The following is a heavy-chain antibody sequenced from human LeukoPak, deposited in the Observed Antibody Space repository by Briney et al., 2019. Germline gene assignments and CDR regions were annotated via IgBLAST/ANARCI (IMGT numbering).Heavy chain of an antibody. Sequence: GASVTVSCTASGYTFTGYYMHWVRQAPGQGLEWMGWINPNSGGTNYAQKFQGRVTMTRDTSISTAYMELSRLRSDDTAVYYCASYSSSWYGDAFDIWGQGTMVTVSS. CDR2: INPNSGGT. D-gene: IGHD6-13*01. V-gene: IGHV1-2*02. J-gene: IGHJ3*02. CDR1: GYTFTGYY. CDR3: ASYSSSWYGDAFDI.